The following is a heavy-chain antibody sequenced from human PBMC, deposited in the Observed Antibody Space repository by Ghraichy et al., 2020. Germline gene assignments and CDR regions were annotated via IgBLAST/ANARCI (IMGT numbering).Heavy chain of an antibody. CDR1: GGSISSSNW. V-gene: IGHV4-4*02. CDR3: AGGVEMATIDYYYGMDV. J-gene: IGHJ6*02. CDR2: IYHSGST. D-gene: IGHD5-24*01. Sequence: SETLSLTCAVSGGSISSSNWWSWVRQPPGKGLEWIGEIYHSGSTNYNPSLKSRVTISVDKSKNQFSLKLSSVTAADTAVYYCAGGVEMATIDYYYGMDVWGQGTTVTVSS.